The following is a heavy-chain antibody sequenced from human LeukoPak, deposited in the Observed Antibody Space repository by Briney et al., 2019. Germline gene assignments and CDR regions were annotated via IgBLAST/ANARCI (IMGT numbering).Heavy chain of an antibody. V-gene: IGHV6-1*01. Sequence: SQTLSLTCAISGDSVSSNSAACNWIRQSPSRGLEWLGRTYYRSKWYNDYAVSVKSRITINPDTSKNQFSLQLNSVTPEDTAVYYCAREGGTTVTTSNWYFDLWGRGTLVTVSS. CDR2: TYYRSKWYN. J-gene: IGHJ2*01. CDR3: AREGGTTVTTSNWYFDL. CDR1: GDSVSSNSAA. D-gene: IGHD4-17*01.